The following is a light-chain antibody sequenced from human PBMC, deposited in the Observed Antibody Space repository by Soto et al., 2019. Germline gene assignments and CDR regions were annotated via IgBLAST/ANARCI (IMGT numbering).Light chain of an antibody. J-gene: IGLJ2*01. CDR3: GTWDDSLNGPV. CDR1: NSNIGVNA. V-gene: IGLV1-44*01. CDR2: NNY. Sequence: QSVLTQPPSASGTPGQRVTVSCSGSNSNIGVNAVNWYQHVPQTAPKLLIYNNYQRPSGVPDRFSGSKSGTSASLAISGLQSEDEADYYCGTWDDSLNGPVFGGGTNVTVL.